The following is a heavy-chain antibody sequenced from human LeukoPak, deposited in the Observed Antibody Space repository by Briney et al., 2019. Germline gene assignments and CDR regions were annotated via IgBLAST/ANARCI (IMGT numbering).Heavy chain of an antibody. CDR2: INAGNGNT. CDR1: GYTFTSYA. Sequence: ALVKVSCKASGYTFTSYAMHWVRQAPGQRLEWMGWINAGNGNTKYSQKFQGRVTITRDTSASTAYMELSSLRSEDTAVYYCARVERYYDSSGYLSYWGQGTLVTVSS. V-gene: IGHV1-3*01. CDR3: ARVERYYDSSGYLSY. D-gene: IGHD3-22*01. J-gene: IGHJ4*02.